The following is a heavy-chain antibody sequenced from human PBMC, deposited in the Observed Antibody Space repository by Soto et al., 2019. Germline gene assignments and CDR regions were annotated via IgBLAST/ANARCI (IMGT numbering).Heavy chain of an antibody. D-gene: IGHD7-27*01. CDR2: ISGSAVDT. Sequence: EVQLLESGGGLVQPGGSLRLSCAASGFTFRSHAMNWVRQAPGKVLEWVSVISGSAVDTSYAESVNGRFTISRDNSKNTLYLQMNSLIAEDTAIYYCARDPIATGDCRRYCYVDLWGRGTLVTVSA. CDR3: ARDPIATGDCRRYCYVDL. V-gene: IGHV3-23*01. J-gene: IGHJ2*01. CDR1: GFTFRSHA.